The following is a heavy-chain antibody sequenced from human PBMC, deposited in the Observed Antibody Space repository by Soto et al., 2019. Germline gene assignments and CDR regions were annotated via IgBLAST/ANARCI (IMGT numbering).Heavy chain of an antibody. V-gene: IGHV5-51*01. D-gene: IGHD4-17*01. Sequence: GESLKISCKGSGYSFTSYWIGWVRQMPGKGLEWMGIIYPGDSDTRYSPSFQGQVTISADKSISTAYLQWSSLKASDTAMYYCASSTVTHKYYYYGMDVWGQGTTGTVS. CDR1: GYSFTSYW. J-gene: IGHJ6*02. CDR3: ASSTVTHKYYYYGMDV. CDR2: IYPGDSDT.